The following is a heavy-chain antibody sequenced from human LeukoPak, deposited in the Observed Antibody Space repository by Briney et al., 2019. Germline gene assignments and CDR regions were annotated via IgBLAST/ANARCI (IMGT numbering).Heavy chain of an antibody. D-gene: IGHD3-10*01. V-gene: IGHV3-30-3*01. CDR2: ISYDGSNK. CDR1: GFTFSSDA. J-gene: IGHJ4*02. Sequence: GGSLRLSCAASGFTFSSDAMHCVRQAPGKGLEWVALISYDGSNKYYADSVKGRFTISRDNSKNTLYLQMNSLRAEDTAVYYCARSETPMAHPFDYWGQGTLVTASS. CDR3: ARSETPMAHPFDY.